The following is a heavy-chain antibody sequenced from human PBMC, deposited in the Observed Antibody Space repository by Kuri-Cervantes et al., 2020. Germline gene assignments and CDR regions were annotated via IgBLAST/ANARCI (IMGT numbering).Heavy chain of an antibody. V-gene: IGHV1-69*06. J-gene: IGHJ3*02. CDR1: GYTFTSYG. Sequence: SVKVSCKASGYTFTSYGISWVRQAPGQGLGWMGGIIPIFGTANYAQKFQGRVTITADKSTSTAYMELSSLRSEDTAVYYCARVSFRSGYVLGAFDIWGQGTMVTVSS. CDR3: ARVSFRSGYVLGAFDI. CDR2: IIPIFGTA. D-gene: IGHD5-12*01.